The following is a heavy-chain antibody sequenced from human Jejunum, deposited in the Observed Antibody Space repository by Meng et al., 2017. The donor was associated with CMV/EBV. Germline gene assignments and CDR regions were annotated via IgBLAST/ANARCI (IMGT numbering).Heavy chain of an antibody. Sequence: VSGDSITSSSHYWGRIRQPPGKGLEWIGSVYYSGRTYSNPSLKSRVIMSVDTSNNHFSLKLSSVTAADTAVYYCARLGGFEYYFDYWGQGALVTVSS. CDR3: ARLGGFEYYFDY. D-gene: IGHD1-26*01. J-gene: IGHJ4*02. CDR1: GDSITSSSHY. CDR2: VYYSGRT. V-gene: IGHV4-39*02.